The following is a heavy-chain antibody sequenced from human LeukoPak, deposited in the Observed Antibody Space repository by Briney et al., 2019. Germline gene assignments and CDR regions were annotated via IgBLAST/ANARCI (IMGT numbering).Heavy chain of an antibody. CDR1: GFTFSSYS. Sequence: GGSLRLSCAASGFTFSSYSMNWVRQAPGKGLEWVSYISSSSSTIYYADSVKGRFTISRDNAKNSLYLQMDSLRAEDTAVYYCARERTVTNADAFDIWGQGTMVTVSS. V-gene: IGHV3-48*01. CDR3: ARERTVTNADAFDI. CDR2: ISSSSSTI. D-gene: IGHD4-17*01. J-gene: IGHJ3*02.